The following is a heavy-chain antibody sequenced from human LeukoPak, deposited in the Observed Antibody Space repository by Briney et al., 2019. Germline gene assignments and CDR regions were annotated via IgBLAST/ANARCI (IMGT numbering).Heavy chain of an antibody. CDR1: GFTFSSYS. J-gene: IGHJ4*02. D-gene: IGHD6-19*01. Sequence: GGSLRLSCAASGFTFSSYSMNWVRQAPGKGLEWVSYISSSSSYIYYAYSVKGRFTISRDNAKNSLYLQMNSLRAADTSVYYCARDSSGWYRADYWGQGTLVTVSS. CDR2: ISSSSSYI. V-gene: IGHV3-21*01. CDR3: ARDSSGWYRADY.